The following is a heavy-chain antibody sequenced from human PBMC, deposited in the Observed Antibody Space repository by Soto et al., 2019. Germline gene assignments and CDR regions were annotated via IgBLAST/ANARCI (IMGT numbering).Heavy chain of an antibody. Sequence: GGSLRLSCAASGFTFSSYAMSWVRQAPGKGLEWVSAISGSGGSTYYADSVKGRFTISRDNSKNTLYLQMNSLRAEDTAVYYCAKVTPYYGNYPRGAFDYWGQGTLVTVSS. J-gene: IGHJ4*02. CDR1: GFTFSSYA. CDR3: AKVTPYYGNYPRGAFDY. D-gene: IGHD4-17*01. V-gene: IGHV3-23*01. CDR2: ISGSGGST.